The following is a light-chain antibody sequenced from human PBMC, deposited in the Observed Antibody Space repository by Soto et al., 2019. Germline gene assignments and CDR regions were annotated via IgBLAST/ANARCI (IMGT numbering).Light chain of an antibody. CDR2: AAS. CDR1: QIISSH. CDR3: QQSYSVPWT. Sequence: DIQMTQSPSSLSASVGDRVTITCRASQIISSHLNWYQHKPGKAPKLLIYAASSLQTGVPSRFSGSGSGTDFSLTIGSLQPEDFATYYCQQSYSVPWTFGQGTKVEIK. V-gene: IGKV1-39*01. J-gene: IGKJ1*01.